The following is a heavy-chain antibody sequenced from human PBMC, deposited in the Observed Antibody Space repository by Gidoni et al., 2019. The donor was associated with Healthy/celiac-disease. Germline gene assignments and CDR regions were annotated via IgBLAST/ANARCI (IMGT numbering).Heavy chain of an antibody. CDR3: AKETTYYDFWSGYPPHY. CDR2: ISGSGGST. Sequence: EVQLLESGGGLVQPGGSLRLSCAASGFPFSSYAMSWVRQAPGKGLEWVSAISGSGGSTYYADSVKGRFTISRDNSKNTLYLQMNSLRAEDTAVYYCAKETTYYDFWSGYPPHYWGQGTLVTVSS. CDR1: GFPFSSYA. D-gene: IGHD3-3*01. V-gene: IGHV3-23*01. J-gene: IGHJ4*02.